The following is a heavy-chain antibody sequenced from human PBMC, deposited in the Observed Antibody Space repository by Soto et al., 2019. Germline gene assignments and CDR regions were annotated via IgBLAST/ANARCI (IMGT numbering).Heavy chain of an antibody. D-gene: IGHD1-26*01. J-gene: IGHJ5*02. CDR1: GGSISSYY. CDR3: AREAFMTQRARGRGAKSWCNP. CDR2: IYTSGIT. V-gene: IGHV4-4*07. Sequence: SETLSLTCTVSGGSISSYYWSWIRQPAGKGLEWIGRIYTSGITNYNPSLKSRVTMSVDTSKNQFSLKLSSVTAADTAAYYCAREAFMTQRARGRGAKSWCNPMCKGTRVTVAS.